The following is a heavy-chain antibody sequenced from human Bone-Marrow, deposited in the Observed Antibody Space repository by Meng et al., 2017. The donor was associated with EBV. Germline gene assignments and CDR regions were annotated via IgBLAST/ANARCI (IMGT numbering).Heavy chain of an antibody. D-gene: IGHD5-12*01. J-gene: IGHJ4*02. CDR3: ARAQGRGYDYTTAY. Sequence: QVLLQGAGPGLVKHSQTRSLTSAVAVGHVIRGGYYWSWIRQPPGQGLEWIGYIHYDGTTYYNPSLKSRVSISLDTSKNQFSLELRSVTAAGTAVYYCARAQGRGYDYTTAYWGQGTLVTVSS. V-gene: IGHV4-30-4*01. CDR2: IHYDGTT. CDR1: VGHVIRGGYY.